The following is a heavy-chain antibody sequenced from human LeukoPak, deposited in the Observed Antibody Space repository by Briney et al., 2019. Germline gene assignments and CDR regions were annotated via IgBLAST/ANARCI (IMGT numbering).Heavy chain of an antibody. Sequence: TGGSLRLSCAASGFTSSSYWMSWVRQAPGKGLEWVANIKQDGSEKYYVDSVKGRFTISRDKAKNSLYLQMNSLRAEDTAVYYCARDRGSSGWYEFDYWGQGTLVTVSS. CDR3: ARDRGSSGWYEFDY. CDR2: IKQDGSEK. V-gene: IGHV3-7*01. J-gene: IGHJ4*02. CDR1: GFTSSSYW. D-gene: IGHD6-19*01.